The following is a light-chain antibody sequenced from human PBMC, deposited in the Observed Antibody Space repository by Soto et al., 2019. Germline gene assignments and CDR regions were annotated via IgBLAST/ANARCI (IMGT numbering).Light chain of an antibody. J-gene: IGKJ1*01. V-gene: IGKV2-28*01. Sequence: EIVLLKSQLPLPFPPGNPPSTSSRLSKTPLLSIGTNILDWYLQKPGQSPQLLIYWGSNRASGVPDRFSGSGSGTDFTLKINRVEAEDVGVYFCMQGLQSPPTFGQGTKVEIK. CDR2: WGS. CDR1: KTPLLSIGTNI. CDR3: MQGLQSPPT.